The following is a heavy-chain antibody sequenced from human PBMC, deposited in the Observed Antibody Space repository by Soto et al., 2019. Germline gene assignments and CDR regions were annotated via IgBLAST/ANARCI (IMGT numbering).Heavy chain of an antibody. CDR2: IFDSGTT. CDR3: ASQASGWYPDY. J-gene: IGHJ4*02. Sequence: SETLSLTCTVSGGSISSGGYYWSWLRQHPGKGLEWIGYIFDSGTTYYNPSLKSRVTISVDPSKSQFSLRLTSVTATDTAVYYCASQASGWYPDYWGQGTLVTVSS. V-gene: IGHV4-31*03. CDR1: GGSISSGGYY. D-gene: IGHD6-19*01.